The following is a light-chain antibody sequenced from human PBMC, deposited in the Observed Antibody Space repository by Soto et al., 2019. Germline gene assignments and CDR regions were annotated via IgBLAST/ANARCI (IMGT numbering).Light chain of an antibody. CDR1: SRDVGGYNY. CDR2: EVS. Sequence: QSVLTQPASVSGSPGQSITISCTGTSRDVGGYNYVCWYQQHPGKAPKLMIYEVSNRPSGVSNRFSGSKSGNTASLTISGLQAEDEADYYCSSYTSSSTLYVFGTGTKVTVL. J-gene: IGLJ1*01. CDR3: SSYTSSSTLYV. V-gene: IGLV2-14*01.